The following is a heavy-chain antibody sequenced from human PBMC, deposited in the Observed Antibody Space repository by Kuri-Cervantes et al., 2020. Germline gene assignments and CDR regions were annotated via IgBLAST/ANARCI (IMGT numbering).Heavy chain of an antibody. D-gene: IGHD3-16*01. V-gene: IGHV3-7*01. J-gene: IGHJ4*02. CDR1: GFTFSSYG. Sequence: GESLKISCAASGFTFSSYGIHWVRQAPGRGLEWVANIKQDGSEKYYVDSVKGRFTISRDNAKNSLYLQMNSLRAEDTAVYYCAKEGARGGDYWGQGTLVTVSS. CDR2: IKQDGSEK. CDR3: AKEGARGGDY.